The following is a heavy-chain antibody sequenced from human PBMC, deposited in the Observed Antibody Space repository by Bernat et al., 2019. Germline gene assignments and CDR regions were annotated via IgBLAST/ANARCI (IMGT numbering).Heavy chain of an antibody. CDR2: ISWNSGSI. J-gene: IGHJ6*02. CDR1: GFTFDDYA. D-gene: IGHD5-24*01. V-gene: IGHV3-9*01. CDR3: AKDKACRGYYYGMDV. Sequence: EVQLVESGGGLVQPGRSLRLSCAASGFTFDDYAMHWVRQAPGKGLEWVSGISWNSGSIGYADSVKGRFTISRDNAKNSLYLQMNSLRAEDTALYYCAKDKACRGYYYGMDVWGQGTTVTVSS.